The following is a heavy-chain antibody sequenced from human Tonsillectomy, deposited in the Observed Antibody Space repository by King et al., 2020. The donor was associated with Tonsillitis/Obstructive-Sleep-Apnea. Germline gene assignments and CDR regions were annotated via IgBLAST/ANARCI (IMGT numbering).Heavy chain of an antibody. CDR1: SSGGYY. V-gene: IGHV4-31*02. Sequence: SSGGYYWSWLRQHPGNGLEWIGYIYYSGSTYYNPSLKSRVTISVDTSKNQFSLKLSSVTAADTAVYYCARLGNWGYDILTGLDYWGQGTLVTVSS. CDR3: ARLGNWGYDILTGLDY. J-gene: IGHJ4*02. CDR2: IYYSGST. D-gene: IGHD3-9*01.